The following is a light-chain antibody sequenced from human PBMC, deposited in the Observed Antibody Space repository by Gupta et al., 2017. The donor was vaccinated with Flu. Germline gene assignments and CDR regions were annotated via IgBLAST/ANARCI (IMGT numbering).Light chain of an antibody. CDR1: QNVTSSS. V-gene: IGKV3-20*01. CDR3: HHYGSSPLT. J-gene: IGKJ4*01. CDR2: GAS. Sequence: ERAPLSCRASQNVTSSSLAWYQRKPGQAPRLLIYGASSRATGIPDRFSGSGSGTDFTLTISRLEPEDFAVYYCHHYGSSPLTFGGGTEVEIK.